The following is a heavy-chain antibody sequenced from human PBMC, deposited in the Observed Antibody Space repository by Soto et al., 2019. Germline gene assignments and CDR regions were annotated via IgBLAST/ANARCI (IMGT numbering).Heavy chain of an antibody. CDR2: TYYRSKWQN. Sequence: SQTLSLTCAISAGSVSSNSAAXNWISQSPSRGLQWLGRTYYRSKWQNDHAVSVKSRITINPDTSKNQFSLQLNSVTHNDTAVYCCVRTPASGTLDSWGQGTLVTVSS. CDR3: VRTPASGTLDS. J-gene: IGHJ5*01. D-gene: IGHD6-13*01. CDR1: AGSVSSNSAA. V-gene: IGHV6-1*01.